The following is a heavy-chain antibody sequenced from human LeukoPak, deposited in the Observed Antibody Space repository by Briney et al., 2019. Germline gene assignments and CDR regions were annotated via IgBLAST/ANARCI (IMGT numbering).Heavy chain of an antibody. D-gene: IGHD2-2*01. Sequence: ASVKVSCKASGYTFTSYYIHWVRQAPGQGLEWMGIINPSGGSTNYAQKFQGRVTMTRDTSTSTVYMELSSLRSEDTAVYYCARDRAYCSSTSCYPMDYWGQGTLVTVSS. CDR3: ARDRAYCSSTSCYPMDY. J-gene: IGHJ4*02. V-gene: IGHV1-46*01. CDR1: GYTFTSYY. CDR2: INPSGGST.